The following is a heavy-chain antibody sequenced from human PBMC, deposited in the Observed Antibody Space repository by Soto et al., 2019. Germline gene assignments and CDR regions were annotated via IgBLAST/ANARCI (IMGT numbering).Heavy chain of an antibody. V-gene: IGHV3-48*03. CDR3: AKDWRYNYDTESFDL. CDR1: GFSFTNYE. Sequence: GGSLRLSCAVSGFSFTNYEMNWVRQAPGKGLEWIAYIGLSGDTIYYADSAKGRFTISRDNSKNTLYLQMDSLSTEDTAVYFCAKDWRYNYDTESFDLWGQGTMVTV. CDR2: IGLSGDTI. J-gene: IGHJ3*01. D-gene: IGHD5-18*01.